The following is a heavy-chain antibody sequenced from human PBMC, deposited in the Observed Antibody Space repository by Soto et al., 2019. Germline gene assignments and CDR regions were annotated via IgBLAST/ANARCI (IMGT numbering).Heavy chain of an antibody. D-gene: IGHD4-17*01. J-gene: IGHJ2*01. V-gene: IGHV3-66*01. Sequence: EVQLVESGGGLVQPGGSLRLACAASGFTVSSNYMSWVRQAPGKGLEWVSIIYGGGRTNYADSVKGRFTVSRDNYKNTLYLQMNSLRAEYTAMYYCCGPSTVTINWFFELWGRGTLVTVSS. CDR2: IYGGGRT. CDR1: GFTVSSNY. CDR3: CGPSTVTINWFFEL.